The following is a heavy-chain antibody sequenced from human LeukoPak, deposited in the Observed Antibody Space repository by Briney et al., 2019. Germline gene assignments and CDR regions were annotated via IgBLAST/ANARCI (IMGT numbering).Heavy chain of an antibody. CDR3: ARQKRRGYSYGPHWYFDL. D-gene: IGHD5-18*01. J-gene: IGHJ2*01. V-gene: IGHV4-38-2*02. Sequence: SETLSLTCTVSGYSISSVYYWGWIRQPPGKGLEWIGSIYHSGSTNYNPSLKSRVTISVDTSKNQFSLKLSSVTAADTAVYYCARQKRRGYSYGPHWYFDLWGRGTLVTVSS. CDR2: IYHSGST. CDR1: GYSISSVYY.